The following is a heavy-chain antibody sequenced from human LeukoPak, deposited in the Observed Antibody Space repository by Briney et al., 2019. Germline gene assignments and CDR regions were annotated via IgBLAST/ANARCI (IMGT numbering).Heavy chain of an antibody. Sequence: ASVKVFCKASGYTFTGYYMHWVRQAPGQGLEWMGWINPNSGGTNYAQKFQGRVTMTRDTSISTAYMELSRLRSDDTAVYYCARGAHYYYYMDVWGKGTTVTISS. CDR1: GYTFTGYY. J-gene: IGHJ6*03. V-gene: IGHV1-2*02. CDR2: INPNSGGT. CDR3: ARGAHYYYYMDV.